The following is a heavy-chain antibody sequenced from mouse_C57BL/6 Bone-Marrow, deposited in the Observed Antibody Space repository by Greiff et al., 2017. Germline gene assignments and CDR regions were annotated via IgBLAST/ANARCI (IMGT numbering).Heavy chain of an antibody. CDR2: IYPGNSDT. J-gene: IGHJ2*01. CDR3: TRRGDYALYYFDY. V-gene: IGHV1-5*01. Sequence: EVQLQQSGTVLARPGASVKMSCKTSGYTFTSYWMHWVKQRPGQGLEWIGAIYPGNSDTSYNQKFKGKAKLTAVTSASTAYMELSSLTNEDSAVYYCTRRGDYALYYFDYWGQGTTLTVSS. D-gene: IGHD2-4*01. CDR1: GYTFTSYW.